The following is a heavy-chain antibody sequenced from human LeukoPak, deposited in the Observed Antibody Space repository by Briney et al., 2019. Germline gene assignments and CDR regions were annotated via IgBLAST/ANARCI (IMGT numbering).Heavy chain of an antibody. Sequence: GGSLRLSCAASGFTFSIFGIHWVRQAPGKGLEWVAAISPDGNKEYYTESVKGRFTVSRDNSNNMIYLQMNSLRGEDSAVYYCAKVNNYHDYWGQGTLVTVSS. J-gene: IGHJ4*02. CDR2: ISPDGNKE. CDR1: GFTFSIFG. V-gene: IGHV3-30*18. CDR3: AKVNNYHDY. D-gene: IGHD1/OR15-1a*01.